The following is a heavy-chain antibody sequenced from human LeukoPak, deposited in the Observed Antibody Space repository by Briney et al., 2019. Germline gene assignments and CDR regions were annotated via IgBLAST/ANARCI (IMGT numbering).Heavy chain of an antibody. J-gene: IGHJ3*02. V-gene: IGHV1-18*01. CDR3: ARKIIAAAGRLFDI. CDR1: GYSFITYG. CDR2: ISTYNGNT. D-gene: IGHD6-13*01. Sequence: ASVKVSCKASGYSFITYGISWVRQAPGQGLEWMGWISTYNGNTNYAQKLQGRVTMTTDTSTSTAYMELTSLRSDDTAVYYCARKIIAAAGRLFDIWGLGTMVTVSS.